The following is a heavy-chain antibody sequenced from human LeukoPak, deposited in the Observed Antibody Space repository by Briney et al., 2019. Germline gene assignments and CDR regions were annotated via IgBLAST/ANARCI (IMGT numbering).Heavy chain of an antibody. J-gene: IGHJ2*01. D-gene: IGHD6-19*01. CDR1: GFTFSDYA. V-gene: IGHV3-64*01. CDR3: ARDTCGCGSGWHLYWYFDL. CDR2: ISSNGGSI. Sequence: GGSLRRSCAASGFTFSDYAMHWVRQAPGKELEYVSAISSNGGSIHYANSVKGRFTISRDNSKNTLYLQMDSLRAEDMAVYYCARDTCGCGSGWHLYWYFDLWGRGTLVTVSS.